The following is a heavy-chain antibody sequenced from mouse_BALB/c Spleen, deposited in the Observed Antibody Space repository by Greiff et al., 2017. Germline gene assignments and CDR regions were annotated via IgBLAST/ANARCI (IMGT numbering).Heavy chain of an antibody. D-gene: IGHD2-5*01. Sequence: EVKVVESGGGLVQPGGSRKLSCAASGFTFSSFGMHWVRQAPEKGLEWVAYISSDSSTIYYADTVTGRFTISRDNPKNTLFLQMTSLRSEDTAMYYCARGGGYYSNSDAMDYWGQGTSVTVSS. CDR3: ARGGGYYSNSDAMDY. CDR1: GFTFSSFG. CDR2: ISSDSSTI. V-gene: IGHV5-17*02. J-gene: IGHJ4*01.